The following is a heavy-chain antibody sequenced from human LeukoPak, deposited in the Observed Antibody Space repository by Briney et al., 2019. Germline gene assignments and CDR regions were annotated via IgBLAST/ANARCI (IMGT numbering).Heavy chain of an antibody. J-gene: IGHJ4*02. CDR3: TTDDSNLAYCGGGSCPLRDF. CDR1: GLTFSKAW. V-gene: IGHV3-15*01. CDR2: IKSKIDGETT. Sequence: GGSLRLSYAASGLTFSKAWMTWVRQTPGKGLEWVGRIKSKIDGETTDYAAPVKGRFIISRDDSENTLYLQMNSLQTEDTAMYYCTTDDSNLAYCGGGSCPLRDFWGQGTLVTVSS. D-gene: IGHD2-15*01.